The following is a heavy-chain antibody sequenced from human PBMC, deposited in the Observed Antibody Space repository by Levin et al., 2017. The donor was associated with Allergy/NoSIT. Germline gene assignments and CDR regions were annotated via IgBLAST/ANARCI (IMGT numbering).Heavy chain of an antibody. CDR2: ISSNGGST. V-gene: IGHV3-64*01. CDR1: GFTFSSYA. Sequence: ASVKVSCAASGFTFSSYAMHWVRQAPGKGLEYVSAISSNGGSTYYANSVKGRFTISRDNSKNTLYLQMGSLRAEDMAVYYCARGRGRDGYNYCYFDYWGQGTLVTVSS. D-gene: IGHD5-24*01. J-gene: IGHJ4*02. CDR3: ARGRGRDGYNYCYFDY.